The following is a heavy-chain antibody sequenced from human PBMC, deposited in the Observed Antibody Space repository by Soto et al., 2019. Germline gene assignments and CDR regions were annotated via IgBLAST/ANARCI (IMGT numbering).Heavy chain of an antibody. V-gene: IGHV1-3*01. J-gene: IGHJ6*02. CDR1: GYTFTSYA. D-gene: IGHD6-6*01. Sequence: ASVKVSCKASGYTFTSYAMHWVRQAPGQRLEWMGWINAGNGNTKYSQKFQGRVTITRDTSASTAYMELSSLRSEDTAVYYCARDSTYSSSSARYSYGMDVWGQGTTVTVSS. CDR2: INAGNGNT. CDR3: ARDSTYSSSSARYSYGMDV.